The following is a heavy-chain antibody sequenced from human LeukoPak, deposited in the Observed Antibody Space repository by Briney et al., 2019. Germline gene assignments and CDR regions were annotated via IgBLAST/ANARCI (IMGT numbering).Heavy chain of an antibody. Sequence: GGSLRLSCAASGFTFSSYAMSWVRQAPGKGLEWVSAISGSGGSTYYADSVKGRFTISRDNSKNTLYLQMNSLRAEDTAVYYCAKVVEDVLRFLEWLFRFDYWGQGTLVTVSS. V-gene: IGHV3-23*01. D-gene: IGHD3-3*01. J-gene: IGHJ4*02. CDR2: ISGSGGST. CDR1: GFTFSSYA. CDR3: AKVVEDVLRFLEWLFRFDY.